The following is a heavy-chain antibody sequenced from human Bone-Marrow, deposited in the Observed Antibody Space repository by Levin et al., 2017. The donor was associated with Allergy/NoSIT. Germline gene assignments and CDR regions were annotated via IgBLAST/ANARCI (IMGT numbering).Heavy chain of an antibody. J-gene: IGHJ3*02. V-gene: IGHV1-69*13. CDR2: IIPMFGTA. CDR3: ARKFRQGNDAFDI. Sequence: SVKVSCKASGGTFSSYALSWLRQAPGQGLEWMGDIIPMFGTANYAQKIQGRVTITADESTSTAYMEVNRLRSEDTAVYYCARKFRQGNDAFDIWGQGTLVTVSS. CDR1: GGTFSSYA.